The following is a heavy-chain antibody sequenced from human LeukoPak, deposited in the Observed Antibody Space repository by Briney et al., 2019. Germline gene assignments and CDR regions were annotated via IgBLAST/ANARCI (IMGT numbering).Heavy chain of an antibody. D-gene: IGHD3-16*01. V-gene: IGHV1-69*04. CDR1: GGTFSSYA. Sequence: SVKVSCKASGGTFSSYAISWVRQAPGQGLEWMGRITPILGIANYAQKFQGRVTITADKSTSTAYMELSSLRSEDTAVYYCASSAGAYDYVWGSNWGQGTLVTVSS. J-gene: IGHJ4*02. CDR3: ASSAGAYDYVWGSN. CDR2: ITPILGIA.